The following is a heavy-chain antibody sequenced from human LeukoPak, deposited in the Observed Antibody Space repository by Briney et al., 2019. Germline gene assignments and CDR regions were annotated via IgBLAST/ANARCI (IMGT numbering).Heavy chain of an antibody. CDR1: GGSFSGYY. CDR2: INHSGST. V-gene: IGHV4-34*01. Sequence: SETLSLTCAAYGGSFSGYYWSWIRQPPGKGLEWIGEINHSGSTNYNPSLKSRVTISVDTSKNQFSLKLSSVTAEDTAVYYCARDLLRRGSYSDSFDYWGQGTLVTVSS. CDR3: ARDLLRRGSYSDSFDY. D-gene: IGHD1-26*01. J-gene: IGHJ4*02.